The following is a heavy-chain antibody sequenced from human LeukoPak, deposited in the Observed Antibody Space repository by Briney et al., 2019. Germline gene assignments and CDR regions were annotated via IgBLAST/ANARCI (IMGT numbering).Heavy chain of an antibody. V-gene: IGHV3-23*01. CDR2: ISPGGPT. J-gene: IGHJ4*02. Sequence: GGSLRLSCAGSGFPFSSHGMNWVRQAPGKGLEWVSGISPGGPTYYADPVKGRFTISRDDSKNTLYLQMKNLRAEDTAVYYCAKDGAWLRFDDWGQGVLVSVSS. CDR1: GFPFSSHG. CDR3: AKDGAWLRFDD. D-gene: IGHD5-12*01.